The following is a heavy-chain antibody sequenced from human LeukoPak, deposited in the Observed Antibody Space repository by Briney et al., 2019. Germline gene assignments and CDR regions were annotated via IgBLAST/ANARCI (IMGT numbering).Heavy chain of an antibody. CDR1: GYSFSKYW. Sequence: GESLKISCTASGYSFSKYWIGWVRQTPGKGLEWMGFIYSDESLIRYSPSFEGQVTISADNSINTAYLQWNSLKASDTAMYYCARIKNTRSYSDYWGQGTLVTVSS. CDR3: ARIKNTRSYSDY. D-gene: IGHD2-15*01. V-gene: IGHV5-51*01. CDR2: IYSDESLI. J-gene: IGHJ4*03.